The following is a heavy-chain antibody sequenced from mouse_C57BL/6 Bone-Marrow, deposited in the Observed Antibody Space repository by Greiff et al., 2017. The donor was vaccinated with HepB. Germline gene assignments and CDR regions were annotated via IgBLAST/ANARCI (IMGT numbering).Heavy chain of an antibody. D-gene: IGHD1-1*01. J-gene: IGHJ4*01. CDR3: ARHGSSSDRDYAMDY. Sequence: EVKLLESGGGLVQPGGSLKLSCAASGFTFSDYYMYWVRQTPEKRLEWVAYISNGGGSTYYPDTVKGRFTISRDNAKNTLYLQMSRLKSEDTAMYYCARHGSSSDRDYAMDYWGQGTSVTVSS. V-gene: IGHV5-12*01. CDR2: ISNGGGST. CDR1: GFTFSDYY.